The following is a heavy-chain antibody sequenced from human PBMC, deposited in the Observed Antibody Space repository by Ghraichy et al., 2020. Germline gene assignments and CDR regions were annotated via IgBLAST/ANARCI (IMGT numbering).Heavy chain of an antibody. J-gene: IGHJ6*02. V-gene: IGHV3-30*02. CDR1: GFTFSSYG. Sequence: GGSLILSCAASGFTFSSYGMHWVRQAPGKGLEWVAFIRYDGSNKYYADSVKGRFTISRDNSKNTLYLQMNSLRAEDTAVYYCAKAYYGSGSNPYYGMDVWGQGTTVTVSS. D-gene: IGHD3-10*01. CDR3: AKAYYGSGSNPYYGMDV. CDR2: IRYDGSNK.